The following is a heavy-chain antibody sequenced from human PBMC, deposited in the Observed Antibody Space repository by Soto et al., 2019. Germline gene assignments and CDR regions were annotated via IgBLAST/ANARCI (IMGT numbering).Heavy chain of an antibody. CDR1: GFTFSNAW. V-gene: IGHV3-15*07. Sequence: GGSLRLSCAASGFTFSNAWMNWVRQAPGKGLEWVGRIKSKTDGGTTDYAAPVKGRFTISRDDSKNTLYLQMNSLKTEDTAVYYCTTDPPEQSNAYCSSTSCYRYYYYGMDVWGQGTTVTVSS. CDR2: IKSKTDGGTT. D-gene: IGHD2-2*01. CDR3: TTDPPEQSNAYCSSTSCYRYYYYGMDV. J-gene: IGHJ6*02.